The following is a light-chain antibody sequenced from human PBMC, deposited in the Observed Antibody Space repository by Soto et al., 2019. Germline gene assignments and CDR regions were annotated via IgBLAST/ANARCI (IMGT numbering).Light chain of an antibody. CDR1: TGAVTSGYY. V-gene: IGLV7-43*01. CDR2: STS. CDR3: LLYYGGARV. J-gene: IGLJ3*02. Sequence: QTVVTQEPSLTVSPGGTVTLTCASSTGAVTSGYYPSWFQQKPGQAPRALVYSTSYKHSWTPARFSGSLLGGKAALTLSGVQPEDKAEYFCLLYYGGARVFGGGTKLTVL.